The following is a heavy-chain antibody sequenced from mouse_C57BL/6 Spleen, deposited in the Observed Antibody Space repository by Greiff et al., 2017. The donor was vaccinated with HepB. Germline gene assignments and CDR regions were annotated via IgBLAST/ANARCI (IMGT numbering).Heavy chain of an antibody. V-gene: IGHV5-2*01. CDR1: EYEFPSHD. Sequence: EVKLMESGGGLVQPGESLKLSCESNEYEFPSHDMSWVRKTPEKRLELVAAINSDGGSTYYPDTMERRFIISRDNTKKTLYLQMSSLRSEDTALYYCARQGGYYGNYSYWYFDVWGTGTTVTVSS. CDR3: ARQGGYYGNYSYWYFDV. D-gene: IGHD2-1*01. J-gene: IGHJ1*03. CDR2: INSDGGST.